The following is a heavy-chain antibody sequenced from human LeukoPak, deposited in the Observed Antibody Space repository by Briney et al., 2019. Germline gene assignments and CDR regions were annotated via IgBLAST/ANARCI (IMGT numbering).Heavy chain of an antibody. V-gene: IGHV4-31*03. Sequence: SETLSLTCTVSGVSISSGGYYWSWIRQHPGKGLEWIGYIYYSGSTYYNPSLKSRLTISLDTSSNQFSLKLNSVTAADTAVYYCARGPVRDYSNYWGQGTLVTVSS. CDR2: IYYSGST. D-gene: IGHD4-11*01. J-gene: IGHJ4*02. CDR1: GVSISSGGYY. CDR3: ARGPVRDYSNY.